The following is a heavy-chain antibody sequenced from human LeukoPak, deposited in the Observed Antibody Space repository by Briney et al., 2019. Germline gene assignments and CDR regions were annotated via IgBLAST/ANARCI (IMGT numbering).Heavy chain of an antibody. J-gene: IGHJ4*02. CDR2: INPHSATT. Sequence: AAVTVSCKSSGYTFISWYIHWVRQAPGQGLEWMGIINPHSATTTYAQSFQGRLTMTRDTSTSTVYMELSRLKSEDTAMYYCARDQSASLNYFDYWGQGTPVTVSS. V-gene: IGHV1-46*01. CDR3: ARDQSASLNYFDY. CDR1: GYTFISWY.